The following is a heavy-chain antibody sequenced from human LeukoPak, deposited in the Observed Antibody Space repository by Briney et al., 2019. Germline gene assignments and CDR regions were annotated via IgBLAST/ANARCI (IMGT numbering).Heavy chain of an antibody. J-gene: IGHJ4*02. CDR1: GFTVSSNY. CDR3: AKDRGSSWYGELDY. CDR2: ISGSGGST. Sequence: GGSLRLSCAASGFTVSSNYMSWVRQAPGKGLEWVSAISGSGGSTYYADSVKGRFTISRDNSKNTLYLQMNSLRAEDTAVYYCAKDRGSSWYGELDYWGQGTLVTVSS. V-gene: IGHV3-23*01. D-gene: IGHD6-13*01.